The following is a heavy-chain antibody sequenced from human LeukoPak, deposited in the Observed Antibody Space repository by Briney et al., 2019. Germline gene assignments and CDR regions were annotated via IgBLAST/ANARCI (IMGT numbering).Heavy chain of an antibody. CDR2: IIPIFGTA. CDR1: GGTFSSYA. CDR3: ARALGLGYCSSTSCLFDY. V-gene: IGHV1-69*13. J-gene: IGHJ4*02. Sequence: ASVKVSCKASGGTFSSYAISWVRQAPGQGLEWMGGIIPIFGTANYAQKFQGRVTITADESTSTAYMELSSLRSEDTAVYYCARALGLGYCSSTSCLFDYWGQGTLVTVSS. D-gene: IGHD2-2*01.